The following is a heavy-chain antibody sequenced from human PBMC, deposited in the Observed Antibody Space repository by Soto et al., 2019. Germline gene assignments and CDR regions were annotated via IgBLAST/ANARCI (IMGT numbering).Heavy chain of an antibody. D-gene: IGHD2-15*01. Sequence: EVQLLESGGGLVQPGGSLRLSCEASGFSFSSYAMGWVRQAPGKGLEWVSGISGNGVSIYYVDSVKGRFTISRDNSKNTLFLQMNSLRAEDTAVYYCAKSVSPSGGARDYWGQGTLVTVSS. CDR2: ISGNGVSI. CDR3: AKSVSPSGGARDY. V-gene: IGHV3-23*01. CDR1: GFSFSSYA. J-gene: IGHJ4*02.